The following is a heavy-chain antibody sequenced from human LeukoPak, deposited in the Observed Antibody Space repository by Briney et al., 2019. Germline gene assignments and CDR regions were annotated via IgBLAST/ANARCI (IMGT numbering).Heavy chain of an antibody. V-gene: IGHV1-69*04. Sequence: SVKVSCKASGGTFSSYAISWVRQAPGQGLEWMGRIIPILGIANYAQKFQGRVTITADKSTSTAYMELSSLRSEDTAVYYYARAQTYYYGSANPYYFDYWGQGTLVTVSS. CDR2: IIPILGIA. CDR3: ARAQTYYYGSANPYYFDY. J-gene: IGHJ4*02. D-gene: IGHD3-10*01. CDR1: GGTFSSYA.